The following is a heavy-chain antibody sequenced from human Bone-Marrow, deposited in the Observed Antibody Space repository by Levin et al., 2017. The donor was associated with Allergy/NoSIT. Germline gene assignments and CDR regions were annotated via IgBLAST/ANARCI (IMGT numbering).Heavy chain of an antibody. CDR3: AKASGRRIIPSYEYHYGMDV. J-gene: IGHJ6*02. CDR2: LWFDGSNE. D-gene: IGHD1-26*01. V-gene: IGHV3-33*06. CDR1: GFNFTAYD. Sequence: PGGSLRLSCAASGFNFTAYDMHWVRQAPGQGLEWVAALWFDGSNENYADSVKGRFTISRDNVMNTLYLQMNSLRAEDTAVYYCAKASGRRIIPSYEYHYGMDVWGQGTTVTVSS.